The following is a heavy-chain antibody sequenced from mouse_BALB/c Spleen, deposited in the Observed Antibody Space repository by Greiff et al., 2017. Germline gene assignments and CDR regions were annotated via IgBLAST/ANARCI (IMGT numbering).Heavy chain of an antibody. CDR2: ISSGGST. CDR1: GFTFSSYA. J-gene: IGHJ3*01. Sequence: EVKLVESGGGLVKPGGSLKLSCAASGFTFSSYAMSWVRQTPEKRLEWVASISSGGSTYYPDSVKGRFTISRDNARNILYLQMSSLRSEDTAMYYCARALYYDFTWFAYWGQGTLVTVSA. D-gene: IGHD2-4*01. CDR3: ARALYYDFTWFAY. V-gene: IGHV5-6-5*01.